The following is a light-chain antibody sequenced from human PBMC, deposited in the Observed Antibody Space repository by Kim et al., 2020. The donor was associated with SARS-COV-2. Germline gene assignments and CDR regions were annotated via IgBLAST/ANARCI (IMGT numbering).Light chain of an antibody. CDR1: QDISRY. Sequence: DIQMTQSPSSLSASVGDRVTITCRASQDISRYLNWYQQKPGKAPKLLIYTASSLQSGVPSRFTGSGSETDFTLTISSRQPVNFSAGYSQQADGASRTFWQEAKVGIK. V-gene: IGKV1-39*01. J-gene: IGKJ1*01. CDR2: TAS. CDR3: QQADGASRT.